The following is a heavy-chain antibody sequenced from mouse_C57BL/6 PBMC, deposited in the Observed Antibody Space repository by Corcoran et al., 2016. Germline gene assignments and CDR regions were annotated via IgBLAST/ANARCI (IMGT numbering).Heavy chain of an antibody. CDR2: INPNNGGT. J-gene: IGHJ4*01. CDR3: ARETGAMDY. V-gene: IGHV1-26*01. Sequence: EVQLQQSGPELVKPGASVKISCKASGYTFTDYYMNWVKQSHGKSLEWIGDINPNNGGTSYNQKFKGKATLTVDKSSSTAYMELRSLTSEDSAVYYCARETGAMDYWGQVTSVTVSS. CDR1: GYTFTDYY. D-gene: IGHD4-1*01.